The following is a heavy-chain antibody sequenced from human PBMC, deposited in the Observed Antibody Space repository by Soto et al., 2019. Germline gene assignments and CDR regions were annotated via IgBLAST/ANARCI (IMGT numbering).Heavy chain of an antibody. J-gene: IGHJ5*02. CDR1: GGSFRDTY. Sequence: QVHLQQWGAGLLKPSETLSLSCAVYGGSFRDTYWYWFRQPPGKGLEWIGGIKHHTNTNYNPSLTRRVTTSVDTSKNPFSLKLTSVTAADTAVYYCARGVRLFRGSFDPWGQGTLVTVSS. V-gene: IGHV4-34*01. D-gene: IGHD2-15*01. CDR2: IKHHTNT. CDR3: ARGVRLFRGSFDP.